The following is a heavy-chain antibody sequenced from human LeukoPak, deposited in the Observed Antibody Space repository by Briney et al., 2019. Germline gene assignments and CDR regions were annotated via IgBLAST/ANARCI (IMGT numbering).Heavy chain of an antibody. CDR2: ISYDGSNK. V-gene: IGHV3-30*04. J-gene: IGHJ5*02. D-gene: IGHD3-10*01. CDR1: GFTFSSYA. Sequence: GGSLRLSCAASGFTFSSYAMHWVRQAPGKGLEWVAVISYDGSNKYYADSVKGRFTISRDNSKNTLYLQMNSLRAEDTAVYYCARDRGRQRHLWFGDSRNNWFDPWGQGTLVTVSS. CDR3: ARDRGRQRHLWFGDSRNNWFDP.